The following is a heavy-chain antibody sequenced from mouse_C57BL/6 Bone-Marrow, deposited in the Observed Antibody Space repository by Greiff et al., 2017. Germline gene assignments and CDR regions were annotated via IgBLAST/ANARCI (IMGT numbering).Heavy chain of an antibody. CDR2: IWGVGST. V-gene: IGHV2-6*01. D-gene: IGHD3-3*01. Sequence: QVQLKESGPGLVAPSQSLSITCTVSGFSLTSYGVDWVRQSPGKGLEWLGVIWGVGSTHSNSALKSRLSISTDNSKSQAFLKMNSLQTDDTAMYYWTVRGDRFADWGQGTLVTVAA. CDR1: GFSLTSYG. CDR3: TVRGDRFAD. J-gene: IGHJ3*01.